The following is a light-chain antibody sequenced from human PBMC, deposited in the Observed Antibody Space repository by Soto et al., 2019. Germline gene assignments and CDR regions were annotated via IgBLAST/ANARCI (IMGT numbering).Light chain of an antibody. J-gene: IGLJ1*01. Sequence: QPVLTQTPSASGTPGQRVTISCSGSGSNIGSNTVNWYQQLPGTAPRLLIFSNDLRPSGVPDRFSGSKSGTSASLAISGVQSEDEADYYCAAWDDSLNGYVFGTGTKLTVL. V-gene: IGLV1-44*01. CDR1: GSNIGSNT. CDR3: AAWDDSLNGYV. CDR2: SND.